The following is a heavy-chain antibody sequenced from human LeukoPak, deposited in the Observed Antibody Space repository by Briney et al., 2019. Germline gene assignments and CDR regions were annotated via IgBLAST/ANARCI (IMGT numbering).Heavy chain of an antibody. Sequence: GRSLRLSCAASGFKFSESWMSWVRQAPGKGPEWVANIKPDESEEHYVDSVKGRFTVSRDNRRNSLFLQMNSLRVEDTAVYYCATYKNWVAGDVWGQGTTVSVSS. CDR2: IKPDESEE. CDR3: ATYKNWVAGDV. D-gene: IGHD1-14*01. V-gene: IGHV3-7*01. J-gene: IGHJ6*02. CDR1: GFKFSESW.